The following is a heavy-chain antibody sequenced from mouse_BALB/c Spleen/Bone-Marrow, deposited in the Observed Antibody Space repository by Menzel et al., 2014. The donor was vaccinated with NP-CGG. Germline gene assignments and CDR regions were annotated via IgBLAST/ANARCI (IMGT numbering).Heavy chain of an antibody. J-gene: IGHJ3*01. Sequence: VQLQQSGAELVRPGTSVKVSCKASGYAFTNYLIGWIKQRPGQGLEWIGVINPGSGGTNYNEKFKGKATLTADKSSSTAYMQLSSLTSDDSAVYFCARNANWLFTYWGQGTLVTVSA. V-gene: IGHV1-54*01. D-gene: IGHD4-1*01. CDR3: ARNANWLFTY. CDR2: INPGSGGT. CDR1: GYAFTNYL.